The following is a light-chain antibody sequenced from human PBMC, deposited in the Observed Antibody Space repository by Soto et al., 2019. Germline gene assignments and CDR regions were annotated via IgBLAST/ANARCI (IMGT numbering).Light chain of an antibody. V-gene: IGLV2-23*01. CDR3: CSDPRSCSDV. Sequence: QSALTQPASVSGSPGQSITISCTGXSSDVGNYNLVSWYQHDPGKAPKLLIYEGSKRPSGVSDRFSGSKSGNTASLTISGLQAEDEADYCCCSDPRSCSDVFGTGTEATVL. CDR2: EGS. J-gene: IGLJ1*01. CDR1: SSDVGNYNL.